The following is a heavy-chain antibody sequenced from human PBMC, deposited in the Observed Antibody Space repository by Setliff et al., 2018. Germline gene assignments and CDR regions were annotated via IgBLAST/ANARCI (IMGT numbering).Heavy chain of an antibody. J-gene: IGHJ2*01. CDR1: GYTFTSYG. CDR3: ARETYDILTGYTYWYFDL. Sequence: ASVKVSCKASGYTFTSYGISWVRQAPGQRLEWMGWINGGNGNTKYSQKFRGRITITRDTSASTVFMELSTLRSEDTAVYYCARETYDILTGYTYWYFDLWGRGTLVTVSS. CDR2: INGGNGNT. V-gene: IGHV1-3*01. D-gene: IGHD3-9*01.